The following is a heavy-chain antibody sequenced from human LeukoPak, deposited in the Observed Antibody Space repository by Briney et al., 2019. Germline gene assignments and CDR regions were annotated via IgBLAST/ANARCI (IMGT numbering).Heavy chain of an antibody. Sequence: SETLSLTCTVSGGSIRSGGYYWSWIRQHPGKGLEWIGYIYYSGSTNYNPSLKSRVTISVDTSKNQFSLKLSSVTAADTAVYYCARLVGATRALDYWGQGTLVTVSS. D-gene: IGHD1-26*01. V-gene: IGHV4-61*08. CDR1: GGSIRSGGYY. CDR3: ARLVGATRALDY. J-gene: IGHJ4*02. CDR2: IYYSGST.